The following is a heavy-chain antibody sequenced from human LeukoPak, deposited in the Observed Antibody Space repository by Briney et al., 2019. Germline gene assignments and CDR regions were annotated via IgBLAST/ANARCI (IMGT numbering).Heavy chain of an antibody. CDR2: MNQDGSEK. J-gene: IGHJ6*02. V-gene: IGHV3-7*01. CDR1: GFTFSDSW. Sequence: GESLRLSCAASGFTFSDSWMSWVRQAPGKGLERVANMNQDGSEKDYVDSVKGRFTISRDNASNSLYLQMGSLRAEDTAVYYCATYTHWVAGDVWGRGTTVTVSS. D-gene: IGHD3-16*01. CDR3: ATYTHWVAGDV.